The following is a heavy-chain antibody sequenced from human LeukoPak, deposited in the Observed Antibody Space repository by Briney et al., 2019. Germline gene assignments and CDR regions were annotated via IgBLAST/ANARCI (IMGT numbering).Heavy chain of an antibody. CDR3: AGQGIGSGSGSYLY. J-gene: IGHJ4*02. CDR1: GYSFTNYW. CDR2: IYPGDSDT. D-gene: IGHD3-10*01. Sequence: GESLKISCQGSGYSFTNYWIGWVRQMPGKGLEWMGIIYPGDSDTRNNPSFQGQVTMSADKSISTAYLQWSSLKASDTAMYYCAGQGIGSGSGSYLYWGQGTLVTVSS. V-gene: IGHV5-51*01.